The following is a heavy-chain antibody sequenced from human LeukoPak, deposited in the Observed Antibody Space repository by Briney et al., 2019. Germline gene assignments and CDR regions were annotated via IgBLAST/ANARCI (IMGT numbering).Heavy chain of an antibody. D-gene: IGHD3-10*01. CDR1: GGSFSGYY. J-gene: IGHJ5*02. CDR3: ARGSDWFDP. Sequence: SETLSLTCAVYGGSFSGYYWSWIRQPPGKGLEWIGEINHSGSTNYNPSLKSRVTISVDTSKNQFSLRLSSVTAADTAVYYCARGSDWFDPWGQGTLVTVSS. V-gene: IGHV4-34*01. CDR2: INHSGST.